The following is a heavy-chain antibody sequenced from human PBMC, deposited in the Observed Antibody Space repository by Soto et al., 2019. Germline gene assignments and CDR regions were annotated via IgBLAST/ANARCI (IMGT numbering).Heavy chain of an antibody. Sequence: SVKVSCKPSGGTFTNYAFSWVRQAPGQGLEWMGGIIPIFGTPDYAQNFQGRVTITADESTSTAYMELSSLRSEDTAVYYCASVVNWNYVWGPLDYWGQGTLVTVSS. CDR2: IIPIFGTP. D-gene: IGHD1-7*01. CDR1: GGTFTNYA. J-gene: IGHJ4*02. CDR3: ASVVNWNYVWGPLDY. V-gene: IGHV1-69*13.